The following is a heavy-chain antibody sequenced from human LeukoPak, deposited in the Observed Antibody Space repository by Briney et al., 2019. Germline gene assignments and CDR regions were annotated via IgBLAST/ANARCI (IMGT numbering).Heavy chain of an antibody. CDR2: IYDSETT. CDR1: GASMSNHY. D-gene: IGHD6-13*01. V-gene: IGHV4-59*11. CDR3: ASRPSGSTWYGVFDY. J-gene: IGHJ4*02. Sequence: SETLSFTCTVSGASMSNHYWSWIRQPPGKGLEWIGYIYDSETTNYNPSLKSRVTMSVDTSKNQFFLNLSSVTAADTALYYCASRPSGSTWYGVFDYWSRGTLVTVSS.